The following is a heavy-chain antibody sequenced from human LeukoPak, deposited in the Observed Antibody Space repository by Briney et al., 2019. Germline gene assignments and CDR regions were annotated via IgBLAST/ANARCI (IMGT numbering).Heavy chain of an antibody. V-gene: IGHV3-30-3*01. D-gene: IGHD2-2*02. CDR3: ASSKLLYSWFDP. CDR1: GFTFSSYA. Sequence: GGSLRLSCAAAGFTFSSYAMHWVRQAPGKGREWVAVILYDGSNKYYADSVKGRFTISRDNSKNTLYLQMNSLRAEDTAVYYCASSKLLYSWFDPWGQGTLVTVSS. CDR2: ILYDGSNK. J-gene: IGHJ5*02.